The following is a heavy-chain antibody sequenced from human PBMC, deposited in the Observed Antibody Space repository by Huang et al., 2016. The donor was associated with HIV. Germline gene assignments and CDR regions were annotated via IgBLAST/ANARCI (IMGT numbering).Heavy chain of an antibody. CDR3: AKESRWFSYFDH. CDR2: ISYDGRSQ. CDR1: GFKLSGFG. V-gene: IGHV3-30*18. J-gene: IGHJ4*02. Sequence: QVHLVESGGGVVQPGGSLRLSCAASGFKLSGFGMHWVRQAPGKGLEWVAVISYDGRSQFYTDSVKGRFTISRDNSDNTLSLQMKGLRPDDTAVYYCAKESRWFSYFDHWGQGVLVSVSS. D-gene: IGHD2-15*01.